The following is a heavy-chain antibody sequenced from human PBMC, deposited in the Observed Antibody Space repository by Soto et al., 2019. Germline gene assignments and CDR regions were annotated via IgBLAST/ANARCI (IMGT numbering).Heavy chain of an antibody. CDR2: INAGNGNT. CDR1: GYTFTSYA. V-gene: IGHV1-3*01. Sequence: GASVKVSCTASGYTFTSYAMHWVRQAPGQRLEWMGWINAGNGNTKYSQKFQGRVTITADKSTSTAYMELSSLRSEDTAVYYCASNPYGDYDGEFDYWGQGTLVTVSS. J-gene: IGHJ4*02. D-gene: IGHD4-17*01. CDR3: ASNPYGDYDGEFDY.